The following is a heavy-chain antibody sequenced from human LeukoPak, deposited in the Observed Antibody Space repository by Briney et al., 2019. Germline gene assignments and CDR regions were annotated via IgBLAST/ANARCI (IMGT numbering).Heavy chain of an antibody. CDR2: ISYSGRA. D-gene: IGHD3-10*01. J-gene: IGHJ5*02. V-gene: IGHV4-31*03. CDR1: GGSIYANAYY. Sequence: SETLSLTCIVSGGSIYANAYYWTWIRLHPGKGLEWIGYISYSGRAYYNPSLKSRVSMSEDTSKNQFLLRLSSVTAADTAVYYCASAAGTWFDPWGPGTLVTVSS. CDR3: ASAAGTWFDP.